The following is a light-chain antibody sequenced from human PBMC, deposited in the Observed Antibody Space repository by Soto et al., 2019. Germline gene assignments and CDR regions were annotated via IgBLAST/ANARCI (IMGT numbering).Light chain of an antibody. CDR1: QTINNY. J-gene: IGKJ5*01. CDR3: QQADTFPIT. V-gene: IGKV1-39*01. Sequence: DIQMTQSPSSLSASVGDRVTVTCRTSQTINNYLNWYQQKPGRAPKLLIYAASSLQSGVPSRFSGSGFGTDFTLTISSLQPEDSAIYYCQQADTFPITFGQGTRLEIK. CDR2: AAS.